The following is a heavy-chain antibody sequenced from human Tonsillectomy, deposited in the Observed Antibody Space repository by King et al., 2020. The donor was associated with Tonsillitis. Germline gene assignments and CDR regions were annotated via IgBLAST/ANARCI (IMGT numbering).Heavy chain of an antibody. V-gene: IGHV3-48*01. CDR2: ISSSSSTI. Sequence: DVQLVESGGGLVQPGGSLRLSCAASGFTFSSYSMNWVRQAPGKGLEWVAYISSSSSTIYYADSVKGRFTISRDNAKNSLYLQMNSLRAEDTAVYYCALGDYGDYWGQGTLVTVSS. D-gene: IGHD4-17*01. CDR1: GFTFSSYS. CDR3: ALGDYGDY. J-gene: IGHJ4*02.